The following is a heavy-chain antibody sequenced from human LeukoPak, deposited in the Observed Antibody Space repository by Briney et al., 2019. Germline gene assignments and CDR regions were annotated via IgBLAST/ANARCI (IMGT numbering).Heavy chain of an antibody. D-gene: IGHD6-19*01. J-gene: IGHJ4*02. V-gene: IGHV6-1*01. CDR3: ARGRPKKGLRTRGWEFDY. Sequence: SQTLSLTCAISGDSVSSKSAAWNWIRQSPSRGLEWLGRTYYRSKWSSGYAESVKSRITVNPDTSKNQFSLKLSSVTAADTAVYYCARGRPKKGLRTRGWEFDYWGQGTLVTVSS. CDR2: TYYRSKWSS. CDR1: GDSVSSKSAA.